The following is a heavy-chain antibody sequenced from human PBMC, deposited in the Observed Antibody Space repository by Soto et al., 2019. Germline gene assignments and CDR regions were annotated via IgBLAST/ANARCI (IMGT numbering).Heavy chain of an antibody. Sequence: SETLSLTCTVSGGSISSYYWSWIRQPPGKGLEWIGYIYYSGSTNYNPSLKSRVTISVDTSKNQFSLKLSSVTAADTAVYYCAREGGERTLIAAQLNWFDPWGQGTLVTVSS. CDR1: GGSISSYY. J-gene: IGHJ5*02. CDR2: IYYSGST. CDR3: AREGGERTLIAAQLNWFDP. V-gene: IGHV4-59*01. D-gene: IGHD6-13*01.